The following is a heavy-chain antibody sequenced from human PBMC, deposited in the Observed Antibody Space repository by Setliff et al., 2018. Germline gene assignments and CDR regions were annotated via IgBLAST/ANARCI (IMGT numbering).Heavy chain of an antibody. CDR3: ARDNTILGATDH. V-gene: IGHV4-34*01. Sequence: KPSETLSLTCTVYGASFSDYYWGWIRQPPGKGLEWIAEINHSGSTNYNPSLKSRVTISVDTSRNQFSLNLTSVTAADTALYFCARDNTILGATDHWGQGTLVTVSS. CDR1: GASFSDYY. D-gene: IGHD1-26*01. J-gene: IGHJ5*02. CDR2: INHSGST.